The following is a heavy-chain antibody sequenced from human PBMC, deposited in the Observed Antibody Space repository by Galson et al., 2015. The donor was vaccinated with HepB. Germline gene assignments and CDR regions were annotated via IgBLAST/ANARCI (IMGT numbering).Heavy chain of an antibody. J-gene: IGHJ4*02. CDR1: GYTFTGYY. Sequence: SVKVSCKASGYTFTGYYLHWVRQAPGQGLEWMGRTNPNTGGTNYAQNFQGRVTMTRDTSISTTYVELSRLRSDDTAMYYCAREVDTAMALDYWGQGTLVTVSS. CDR3: AREVDTAMALDY. CDR2: TNPNTGGT. V-gene: IGHV1-2*06. D-gene: IGHD5-18*01.